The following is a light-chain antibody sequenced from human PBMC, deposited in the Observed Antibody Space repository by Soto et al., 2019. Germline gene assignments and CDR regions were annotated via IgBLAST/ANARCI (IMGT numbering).Light chain of an antibody. Sequence: QSVLKQPASGSVSPGQSITISCTGTSSGVGGYNYVSWYQHHPGKAPKLMIFDVSNRPSGVSNRFSGSKSGNTASLTISGLQAEDEADYYCSSYTASSTYVFGTGTKVTVL. CDR1: SSGVGGYNY. J-gene: IGLJ1*01. CDR2: DVS. V-gene: IGLV2-14*03. CDR3: SSYTASSTYV.